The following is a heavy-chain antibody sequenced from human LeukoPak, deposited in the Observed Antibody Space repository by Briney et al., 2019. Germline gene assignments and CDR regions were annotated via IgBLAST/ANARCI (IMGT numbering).Heavy chain of an antibody. J-gene: IGHJ4*02. CDR2: ISGRGVIT. D-gene: IGHD3-10*01. CDR1: GFTFSNDA. Sequence: PGGSLRLSCAASGFTFSNDAMSWVRQSPGKGLEWVSSISGRGVITYYSDSVKCRFTISSDKSGHILYLHMNSLLADDTAIYYCSKGPNFGWWRDVDYWGQGSLVTVSS. CDR3: SKGPNFGWWRDVDY. V-gene: IGHV3-23*01.